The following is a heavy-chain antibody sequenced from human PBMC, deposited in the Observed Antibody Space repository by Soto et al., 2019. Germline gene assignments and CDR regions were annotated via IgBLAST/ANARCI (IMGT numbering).Heavy chain of an antibody. D-gene: IGHD3-9*01. CDR1: GGTFSSYA. Sequence: SVKVSCKASGGTFSSYAISWVRQAPGQGLEWMGGIIPIFGTANYAQKFQGRVTITADESTSTAYMELSSLRSEDTAVYYCARAELLGEQVTILHYYYGMDVWGQGTTVTVSS. CDR2: IIPIFGTA. CDR3: ARAELLGEQVTILHYYYGMDV. J-gene: IGHJ6*02. V-gene: IGHV1-69*13.